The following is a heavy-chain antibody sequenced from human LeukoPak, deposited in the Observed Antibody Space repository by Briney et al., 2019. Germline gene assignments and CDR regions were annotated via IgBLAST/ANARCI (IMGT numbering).Heavy chain of an antibody. CDR1: GVDFDTYA. J-gene: IGHJ4*02. Sequence: GGSLRLSCAASGVDFDTYAMHWVRQAPGQGLEWGALIWHDGGHKFSSNSVRGQFTIPRDNSKNPVYLQMNNLRPDDTAVYYCARDIFRSGSYPDFWGQGTLVTVSS. V-gene: IGHV3-33*01. D-gene: IGHD3-10*01. CDR3: ARDIFRSGSYPDF. CDR2: IWHDGGHK.